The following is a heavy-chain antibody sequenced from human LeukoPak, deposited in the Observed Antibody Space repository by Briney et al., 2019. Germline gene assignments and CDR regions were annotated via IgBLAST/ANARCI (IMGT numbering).Heavy chain of an antibody. J-gene: IGHJ6*03. Sequence: GGSLRLSCAASGFIFSNYAMQWVRQAPGMGLEWVAFIRYGGGNTYYADSVKGRFTISRDNSKNTLYLQMNSLNAEDTAVYYCAKDEVVPGYYYTDVWGRGTTVTISS. CDR2: IRYGGGNT. CDR1: GFIFSNYA. V-gene: IGHV3-30*02. CDR3: AKDEVVPGYYYTDV. D-gene: IGHD2-2*01.